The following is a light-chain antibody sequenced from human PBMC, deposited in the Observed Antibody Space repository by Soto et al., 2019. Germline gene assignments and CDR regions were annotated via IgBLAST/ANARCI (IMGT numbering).Light chain of an antibody. V-gene: IGKV1-5*01. J-gene: IGKJ1*01. CDR3: QQYNSYSRT. CDR2: AAS. CDR1: QTISSW. Sequence: DIQMTQSPSTLSGSVGDRFTITCRASQTISSWLAWYQQKPGKAPKLLIYAASTLQSGVPSRFSGSGSGTEFTLTISSLQRDDFATYYCQQYNSYSRTFGQGTKVDIK.